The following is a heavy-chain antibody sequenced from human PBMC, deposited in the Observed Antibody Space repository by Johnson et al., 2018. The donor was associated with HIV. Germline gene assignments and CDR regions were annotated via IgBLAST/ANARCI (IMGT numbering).Heavy chain of an antibody. CDR3: ARAPEVWELRHPGTFDV. D-gene: IGHD3-3*01. CDR2: IKQHGSEK. J-gene: IGHJ3*01. Sequence: VQLVESGGGVVQPGRSLRLSCAASGFTFSSYAMHWVRQAPGKGLEWVANIKQHGSEKYYVDSVKGRFTISRDNAKNSLFLQMHSLIAEDTAVYYCARAPEVWELRHPGTFDVWGQGTLVTVSS. CDR1: GFTFSSYA. V-gene: IGHV3-7*03.